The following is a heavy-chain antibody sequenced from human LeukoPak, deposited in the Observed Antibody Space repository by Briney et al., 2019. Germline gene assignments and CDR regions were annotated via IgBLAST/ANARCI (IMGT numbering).Heavy chain of an antibody. J-gene: IGHJ3*02. CDR3: APLSGSYFGDDAFDI. V-gene: IGHV3-48*03. Sequence: GGSLRLSCAASGFTFSSYEMNCVRQAPGKGLEWVSYISSSGSTIYYADSVKGRFTISRDNAKNSLYLQMNSLRAEDTAVYYCAPLSGSYFGDDAFDIWGQGTMVTVSS. D-gene: IGHD1-26*01. CDR2: ISSSGSTI. CDR1: GFTFSSYE.